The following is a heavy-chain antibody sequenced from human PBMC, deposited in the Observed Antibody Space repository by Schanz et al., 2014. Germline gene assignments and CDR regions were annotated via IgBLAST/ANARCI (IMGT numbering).Heavy chain of an antibody. CDR2: IYSSGST. Sequence: EVQLVESGGGLVQPGGSLRLSCAASGFTVSNSYIHWVRQAPGKGLEWVSTIYSSGSTYYADSVRGRFTISRDNGKNSLYLQMNSLRAEDTALYYCAKDGIMVQGVIWERYFDSWGQGTLVTVSA. CDR3: AKDGIMVQGVIWERYFDS. J-gene: IGHJ4*02. D-gene: IGHD3-10*01. V-gene: IGHV3-53*01. CDR1: GFTVSNSY.